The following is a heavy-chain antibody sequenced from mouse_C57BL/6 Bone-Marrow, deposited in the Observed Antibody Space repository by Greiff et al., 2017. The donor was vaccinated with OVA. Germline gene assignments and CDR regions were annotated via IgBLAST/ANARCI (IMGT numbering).Heavy chain of an antibody. CDR2: INPNNGGT. V-gene: IGHV1-18*01. CDR3: ASRGEPHLFAY. CDR1: GYTFTDYN. J-gene: IGHJ3*01. Sequence: EVQLQQSGPELVKPGASVKIPCKASGYTFTDYNMDWVKQSHGKSLEWIGDINPNNGGTIYNQKFKGKATLTVDKSSSTAYMELRSLTSEDTAVYYCASRGEPHLFAYWGQGTLVTVSA.